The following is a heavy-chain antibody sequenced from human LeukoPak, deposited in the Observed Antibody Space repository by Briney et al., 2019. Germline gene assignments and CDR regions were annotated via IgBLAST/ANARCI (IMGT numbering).Heavy chain of an antibody. V-gene: IGHV3-23*01. CDR2: ISGSGDAT. D-gene: IGHD3-10*01. Sequence: QPGGSLRLPCAASKFTFVNYAMSWVRQAPGKGLEWVSTISGSGDATYYADSVKGRFTISRDNSKNTLYLQMNSLRAEDTAVYYCARDFRQYYYGSGGIEYWGQGTLVTVSS. CDR1: KFTFVNYA. CDR3: ARDFRQYYYGSGGIEY. J-gene: IGHJ4*02.